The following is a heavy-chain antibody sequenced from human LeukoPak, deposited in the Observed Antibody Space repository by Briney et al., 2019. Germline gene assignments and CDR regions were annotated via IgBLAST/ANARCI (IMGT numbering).Heavy chain of an antibody. J-gene: IGHJ4*02. CDR3: ARDRKDYYDSSGYYSV. Sequence: SETLSLTCTVSGGSVSSGSYYWSWIRQPPGKGLEWIGYIYYSGSTNYNPSLKSRVTISVDMSKNQFSLKLSSVTAADTAVYYCARDRKDYYDSSGYYSVWGQGTLVTVSS. V-gene: IGHV4-61*01. D-gene: IGHD3-22*01. CDR1: GGSVSSGSYY. CDR2: IYYSGST.